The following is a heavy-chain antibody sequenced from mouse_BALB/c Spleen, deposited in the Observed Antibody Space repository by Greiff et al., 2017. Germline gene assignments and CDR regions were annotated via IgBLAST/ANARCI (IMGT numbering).Heavy chain of an antibody. CDR1: GFTFSSFG. CDR2: ISSGSSTI. CDR3: ARSYGYSSWFAY. D-gene: IGHD2-2*01. V-gene: IGHV5-17*02. J-gene: IGHJ3*01. Sequence: EVKLMESGGGLVQPGGSRKLSCAASGFTFSSFGMHWVRQAPEKGLEWVAYISSGSSTIYYADTVKGRFTISRDNPKNTLFLQMTSLRSEDTAMYYCARSYGYSSWFAYWGQGTLVTVSA.